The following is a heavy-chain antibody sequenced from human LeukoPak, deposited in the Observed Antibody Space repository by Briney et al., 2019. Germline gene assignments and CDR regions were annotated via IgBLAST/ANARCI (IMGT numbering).Heavy chain of an antibody. V-gene: IGHV1-18*01. CDR2: ISAYNGNT. D-gene: IGHD4-23*01. J-gene: IGHJ4*02. Sequence: ASVKVSCKASGYTFTSYGISWVRQAPGQGRGWMGWISAYNGNTNYAQKLQGRVTMTTDTSTSTAYMELRSLRSDDTAVYYCARAGGSLLVRWAYYFDYWGQGTLVTVSS. CDR3: ARAGGSLLVRWAYYFDY. CDR1: GYTFTSYG.